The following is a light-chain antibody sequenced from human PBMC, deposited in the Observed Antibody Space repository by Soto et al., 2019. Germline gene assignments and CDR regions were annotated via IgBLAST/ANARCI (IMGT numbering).Light chain of an antibody. CDR3: TSYTSTNSYVA. CDR2: DVT. V-gene: IGLV2-14*03. CDR1: STDVGGHYY. Sequence: QSALTQPASVSGSPGQSSTLSCTGTSTDVGGHYYVSWYQQHPGKAPKLIIYDVTDRPSGVSHRFSGSKSGNTASLTISGLQAEDEADYYCTSYTSTNSYVAVGGGTKLTVL. J-gene: IGLJ2*01.